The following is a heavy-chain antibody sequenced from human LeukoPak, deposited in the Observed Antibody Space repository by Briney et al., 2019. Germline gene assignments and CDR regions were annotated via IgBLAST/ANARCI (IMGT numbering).Heavy chain of an antibody. J-gene: IGHJ4*02. Sequence: GGSLRLSCAASGFTFDDYGVSWVRHAPGKGLEWVPGINWNGGSTGYADSVKGRFTISRDNAKNSLYLQMNSLRAEDTALYYCARDGIYSSSWYSPSDYWGQGTLVTVSS. CDR2: INWNGGST. V-gene: IGHV3-20*04. CDR1: GFTFDDYG. D-gene: IGHD6-13*01. CDR3: ARDGIYSSSWYSPSDY.